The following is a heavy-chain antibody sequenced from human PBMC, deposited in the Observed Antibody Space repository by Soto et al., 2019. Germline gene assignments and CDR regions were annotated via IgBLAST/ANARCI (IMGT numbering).Heavy chain of an antibody. CDR2: IYYSGST. CDR3: ANVVPSAFSPLNSYFVDV. CDR1: GGSIRSGGYY. J-gene: IGHJ6*03. D-gene: IGHD2-2*01. V-gene: IGHV4-31*03. Sequence: QVQLQESGPGLVKPSQTLSLTCTVSGGSIRSGGYYWNWIRQHPGKGLEWIGYIYYSGSTYYNPSLKIRVTISVDTSKNQLLLNLMSVTVAATAIYDCANVVPSAFSPLNSYFVDVWGKGTTVTVPS.